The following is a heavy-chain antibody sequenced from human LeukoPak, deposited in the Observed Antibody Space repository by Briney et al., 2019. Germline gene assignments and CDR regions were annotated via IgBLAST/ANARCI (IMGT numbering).Heavy chain of an antibody. V-gene: IGHV3-48*01. Sequence: GGSLRLSCAASGFTFSSYSMNWVRQAPGKGLEWVSYISSSSSSTIYYADSVKGRFTISRDNAKNSLYLQMNSLRAEDTAVYYCARDYYDSSGYFVLDYWGQGTLVTVSS. J-gene: IGHJ4*02. CDR1: GFTFSSYS. D-gene: IGHD3-22*01. CDR3: ARDYYDSSGYFVLDY. CDR2: ISSSSSSTI.